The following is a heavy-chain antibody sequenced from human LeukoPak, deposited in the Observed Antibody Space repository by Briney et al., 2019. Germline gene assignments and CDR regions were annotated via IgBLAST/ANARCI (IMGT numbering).Heavy chain of an antibody. CDR2: INPSGGST. V-gene: IGHV1-46*01. Sequence: GASVKVSCKASGYTFTSHYMHWVRQAPGQGLEWMGIINPSGGSTSYAQKFQGRVTMTRDTSTSTVYMELSGLRSEDTAVYYCARGYSSGPAFDIWGQGTMVTVSS. CDR3: ARGYSSGPAFDI. CDR1: GYTFTSHY. D-gene: IGHD6-19*01. J-gene: IGHJ3*02.